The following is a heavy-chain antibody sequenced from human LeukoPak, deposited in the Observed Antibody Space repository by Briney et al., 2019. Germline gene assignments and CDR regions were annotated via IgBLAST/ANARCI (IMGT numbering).Heavy chain of an antibody. J-gene: IGHJ4*02. CDR1: GFTFDDYA. Sequence: PGRSLRLSCAASGFTFDDYAMHWVRQAPGKGLEWVSGISWNSGSIGYADSVKGRFTISRDNAKNSLYLQMNSLRAEDTALYYCAKDLYNYYGSGSLNYWGQGTLVTVSS. D-gene: IGHD3-10*01. CDR2: ISWNSGSI. CDR3: AKDLYNYYGSGSLNY. V-gene: IGHV3-9*01.